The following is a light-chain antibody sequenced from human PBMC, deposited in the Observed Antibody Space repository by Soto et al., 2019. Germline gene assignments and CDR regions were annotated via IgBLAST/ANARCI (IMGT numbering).Light chain of an antibody. Sequence: SYKLTQPPSVSVAPGQTARITCEGNNIGSKSVHWYQQSPGQAPVLVVYGDSDRPSGTPERFSGSDSGNTATLTISGVEAGDEADYYCQVWDSSRDHVVFGGGTKLTVL. CDR3: QVWDSSRDHVV. V-gene: IGLV3-21*02. J-gene: IGLJ2*01. CDR1: NIGSKS. CDR2: GDS.